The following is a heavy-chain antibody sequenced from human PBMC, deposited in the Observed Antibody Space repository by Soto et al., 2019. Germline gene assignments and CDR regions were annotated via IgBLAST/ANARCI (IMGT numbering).Heavy chain of an antibody. Sequence: QLQLQESGSGLVKPSQTLSLTCAVSGGSISSGGYSWSWIRQPPGKGLEWIGYIYHSGSTYYNPSLKSRVTIAVDRSKNQFSLKLSSVTAADTAVYYCARVDVIQLHGMDVWGQGTTVTVSS. V-gene: IGHV4-30-2*01. CDR1: GGSISSGGYS. CDR2: IYHSGST. J-gene: IGHJ6*02. D-gene: IGHD5-18*01. CDR3: ARVDVIQLHGMDV.